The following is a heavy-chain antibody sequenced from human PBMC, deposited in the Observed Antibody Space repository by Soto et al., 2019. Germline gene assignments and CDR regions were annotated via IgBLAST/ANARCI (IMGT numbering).Heavy chain of an antibody. CDR1: GFTFSSYA. CDR3: AKEGSYYYDSSGDTSPFDY. V-gene: IGHV3-64D*08. D-gene: IGHD3-22*01. Sequence: GGSLRLSCSASGFTFSSYAMHWVRQAPGKGLEYVSAISSNGGSTYYADSVKGRFTISRDNSKNTLYLQMSSLRAEDTAVYYCAKEGSYYYDSSGDTSPFDYWGQGTLVTVSS. J-gene: IGHJ4*02. CDR2: ISSNGGST.